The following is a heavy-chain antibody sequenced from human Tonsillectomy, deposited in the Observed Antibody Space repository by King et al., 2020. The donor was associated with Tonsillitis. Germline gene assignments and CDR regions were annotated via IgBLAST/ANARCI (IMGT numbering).Heavy chain of an antibody. J-gene: IGHJ4*02. CDR2: MDYSGAI. CDR1: GGSINSGDHF. V-gene: IGHV4-39*01. D-gene: IGHD1-26*01. CDR3: ARYVSGSFDY. Sequence: QLQESGPGVVKPSETLSLTCTVSGGSINSGDHFWAWIRQPPGKGLEWIGYMDYSGAIFYNPSLKSRVTISGGTSENRFSLKLSSVTAADTAIYFCARYVSGSFDYWGQGALVTVSS.